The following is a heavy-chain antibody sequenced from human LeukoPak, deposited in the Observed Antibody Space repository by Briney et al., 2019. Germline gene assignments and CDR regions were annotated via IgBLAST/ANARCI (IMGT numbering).Heavy chain of an antibody. D-gene: IGHD1-26*01. CDR1: GSMYNYY. CDR2: IHYNGDT. J-gene: IGHJ4*02. CDR3: ARHISSGSGTYAHFDY. Sequence: SETLSLTCTVSGSMYNYYWSWIRQPPGKGLEWIGYIHYNGDTNYSPSLKSRVTMSLDTSKNQVSLNLNSVTAADTAVYYCARHISSGSGTYAHFDYWGQGTLVTVSS. V-gene: IGHV4-59*08.